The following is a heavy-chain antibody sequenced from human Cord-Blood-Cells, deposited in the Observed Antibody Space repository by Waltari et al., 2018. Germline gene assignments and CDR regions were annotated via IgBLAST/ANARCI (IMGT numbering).Heavy chain of an antibody. J-gene: IGHJ6*02. Sequence: QVQLVQSGAEVKKPGSSVQVSCKASGGTFSRYAISWVRKAPGEGLEWMGGIIPIFGTANYAQKFQGRVTITADESTSTAYMELSSLRSEDTAVYYCAREGYYGSGSYPSYYGMDVWGQWTTVTVSS. CDR2: IIPIFGTA. CDR1: GGTFSRYA. CDR3: AREGYYGSGSYPSYYGMDV. V-gene: IGHV1-69*01. D-gene: IGHD3-10*01.